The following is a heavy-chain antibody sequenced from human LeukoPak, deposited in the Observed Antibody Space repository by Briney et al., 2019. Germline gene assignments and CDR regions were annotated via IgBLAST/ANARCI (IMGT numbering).Heavy chain of an antibody. J-gene: IGHJ3*02. D-gene: IGHD3-22*01. CDR1: GGTFSSYT. Sequence: GASVNVSXKASGGTFSSYTISWVRQAPGQGLEWMGRIIPILGIANYAQKFQGRVTITADKSTSTAYMELSSLRSEDTAVYYCAREGPTMIVLADAFDIWGQGTMVTVSS. V-gene: IGHV1-69*04. CDR3: AREGPTMIVLADAFDI. CDR2: IIPILGIA.